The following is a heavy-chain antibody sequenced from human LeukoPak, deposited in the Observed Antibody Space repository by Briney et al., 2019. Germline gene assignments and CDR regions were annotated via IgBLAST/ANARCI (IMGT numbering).Heavy chain of an antibody. CDR2: IEQDGSEE. J-gene: IGHJ4*02. CDR3: ARGSSAGASLRHDY. D-gene: IGHD1-26*01. V-gene: IGHV3-7*01. Sequence: PGGSLRLSCAASGFTFSSYWMSWVRQAPGKGLEGVANIEQDGSEENFVDSVKGQFTISRDNAKKSLYLQMNSLRAEDTAVYYCARGSSAGASLRHDYWGQGTLVTVSS. CDR1: GFTFSSYW.